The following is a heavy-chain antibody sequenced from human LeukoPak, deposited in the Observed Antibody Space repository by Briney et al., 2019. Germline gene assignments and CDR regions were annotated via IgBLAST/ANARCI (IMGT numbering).Heavy chain of an antibody. D-gene: IGHD4/OR15-4a*01. J-gene: IGHJ4*02. V-gene: IGHV4-39*01. CDR1: GFTFTTYW. Sequence: GSLRLSCAASGFTFTTYWMHWVRQAPGKGLEWIGSIYYSGTTYSNPSLNSRVTISRDTSKNQFSLQLHSVTAADTAVYYCVRHDGRGGATMGAWDCWGQGSLVTVSS. CDR2: IYYSGTT. CDR3: VRHDGRGGATMGAWDC.